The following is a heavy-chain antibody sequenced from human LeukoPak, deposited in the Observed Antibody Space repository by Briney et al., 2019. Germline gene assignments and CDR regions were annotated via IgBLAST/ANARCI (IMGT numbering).Heavy chain of an antibody. D-gene: IGHD3-10*01. CDR1: GGSISSYY. CDR3: ARDGPGSSPYYYYGMDV. Sequence: SETLSHTCTVSGGSISSYYWSWIRQPAGKGLEWIGRIYTSGSTNYNPSLKSRVTMSVDTSKNQFSLKLSSVTAADTAVYYCARDGPGSSPYYYYGMDVWGQGTTVNVSS. CDR2: IYTSGST. V-gene: IGHV4-4*07. J-gene: IGHJ6*02.